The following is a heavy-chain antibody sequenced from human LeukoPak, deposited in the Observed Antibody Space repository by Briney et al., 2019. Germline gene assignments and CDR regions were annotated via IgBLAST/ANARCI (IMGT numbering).Heavy chain of an antibody. Sequence: PGGSLGLSCAPSTFTINIYAMTWVRQAPGKGLEWVSSITVNGRGTSYADSVKGRFTISRDNSKNTLYLQMNSLRAEDAAIYYCAKDPNGDYVGAFDSWDQGTMATVSS. CDR3: AKDPNGDYVGAFDS. D-gene: IGHD4-17*01. CDR1: TFTINIYA. CDR2: ITVNGRGT. J-gene: IGHJ3*02. V-gene: IGHV3-23*01.